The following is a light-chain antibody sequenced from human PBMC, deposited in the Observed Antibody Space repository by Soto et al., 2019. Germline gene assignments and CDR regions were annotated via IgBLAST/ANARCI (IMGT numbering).Light chain of an antibody. V-gene: IGKV1-5*03. CDR3: QQYNSYPWT. CDR2: KAS. Sequence: DIQMTQSPSTLSASVGDRVTITCRASQSISSWLAWYQQKPGKAPKLLIYKASSLYSGVPSRFRGSGSGTEFTLTISSLQPDDFATYYRQQYNSYPWTFSQGTKVEIK. J-gene: IGKJ1*01. CDR1: QSISSW.